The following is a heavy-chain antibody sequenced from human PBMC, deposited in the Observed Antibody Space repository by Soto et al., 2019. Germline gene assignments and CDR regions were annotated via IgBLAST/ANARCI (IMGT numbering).Heavy chain of an antibody. CDR2: IYYTGST. CDR3: ARESRDFYYYYLDV. Sequence: SETLSLTCTVSGGSISNFYWSWIRQPPGKGLEWIGYIYYTGSTSYNPSLKRRVTISVDTSKDQFSLQLNSVTAADSAVYYCARESRDFYYYYLDVWGKGTTVTVSS. J-gene: IGHJ6*03. CDR1: GGSISNFY. V-gene: IGHV4-59*12.